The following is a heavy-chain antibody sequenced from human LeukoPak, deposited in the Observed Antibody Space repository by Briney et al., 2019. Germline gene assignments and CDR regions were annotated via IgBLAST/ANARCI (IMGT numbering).Heavy chain of an antibody. D-gene: IGHD2-2*01. CDR3: ARGEVVVVPAAMLYYYYYMDV. Sequence: SETLSLTCTVSGGSISSYYWSWIRQPPGKGLEWIGYIYYSGSTNYNPSLKSRVTISVDTSKNQFSLKLSSVTAADTAVYYCARGEVVVVPAAMLYYYYYMDVWGKGTTVTVSS. CDR2: IYYSGST. J-gene: IGHJ6*03. V-gene: IGHV4-59*01. CDR1: GGSISSYY.